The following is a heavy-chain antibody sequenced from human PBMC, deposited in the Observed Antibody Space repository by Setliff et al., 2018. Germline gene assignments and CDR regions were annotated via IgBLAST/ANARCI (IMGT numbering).Heavy chain of an antibody. J-gene: IGHJ4*02. CDR3: VLRGVRGDDY. CDR1: GFSLSTAGTR. D-gene: IGHD3-10*01. V-gene: IGHV2-70*04. Sequence: SGPTLVNPTQTLTLTCTFSGFSLSTAGTRASWIRQPPGKALEWLARIDWDDDKFYSTSLKTRLTISKDTSKNQVVLTMTNMDPVDTATYYCVLRGVRGDDYWGQGTQVTVSS. CDR2: IDWDDDK.